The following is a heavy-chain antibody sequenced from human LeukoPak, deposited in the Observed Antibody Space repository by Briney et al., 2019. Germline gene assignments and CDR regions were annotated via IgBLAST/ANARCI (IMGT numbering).Heavy chain of an antibody. CDR2: INPTGGST. CDR3: ARDLESSGYYYGLGY. V-gene: IGHV1-46*01. Sequence: ASVKVSCKASGYTFTGYYMHWVRQAPGQGLEWMGLINPTGGSTGYAQKFQGRVTMTRDMSTSTDYMELRSLRSDDAAVYYCARDLESSGYYYGLGYWGQGTLVTVSS. CDR1: GYTFTGYY. D-gene: IGHD3-22*01. J-gene: IGHJ4*02.